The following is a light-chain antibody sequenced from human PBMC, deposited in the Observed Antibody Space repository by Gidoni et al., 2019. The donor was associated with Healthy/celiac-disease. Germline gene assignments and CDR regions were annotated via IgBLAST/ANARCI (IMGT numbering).Light chain of an antibody. CDR2: EVN. V-gene: IGLV6-57*01. Sequence: NFMLTQPPPVSESQGKTVTTACTRSSGIIASNYVQWYPQRPGSSPTTVIYEVNQRLAGVPDRVSGSIDSSSNAASLTISGRKTEGEADYYCQSYDSSNFYVFGTGTKVTVL. CDR1: SGIIASNY. CDR3: QSYDSSNFYV. J-gene: IGLJ1*01.